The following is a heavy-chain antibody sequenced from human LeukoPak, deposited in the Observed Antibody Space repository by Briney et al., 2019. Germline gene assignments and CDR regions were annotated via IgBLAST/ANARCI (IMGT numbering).Heavy chain of an antibody. CDR3: ARGVMATILTPFDY. J-gene: IGHJ4*02. CDR2: TYYRSKWYS. Sequence: PSQTLSLTCVISGDSVSRNTAGWNWIRQSPSRGLEWLGRTYYRSKWYSDFASSVRNRMTINPDTSKNQFSLKLSSVTAADTAVYYCARGVMATILTPFDYWGRGTLVTVSS. V-gene: IGHV6-1*01. CDR1: GDSVSRNTAG. D-gene: IGHD5-24*01.